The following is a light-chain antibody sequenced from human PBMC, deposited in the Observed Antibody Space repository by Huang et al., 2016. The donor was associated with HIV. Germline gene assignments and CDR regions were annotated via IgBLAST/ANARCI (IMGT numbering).Light chain of an antibody. V-gene: IGKV4-1*01. J-gene: IGKJ1*01. CDR3: QKYYSNST. CDR2: WAA. CDR1: QNVLYTSNNKTY. Sequence: DIVMTQSPDSLALSLGERATLNCKASQNVLYTSNNKTYLAWYQQKPGQAPKLLIYWAATRESGSPDRFSGSGAGTDFTLSISSLQAEDVAVYYCQKYYSNSTFGKGTRVEIK.